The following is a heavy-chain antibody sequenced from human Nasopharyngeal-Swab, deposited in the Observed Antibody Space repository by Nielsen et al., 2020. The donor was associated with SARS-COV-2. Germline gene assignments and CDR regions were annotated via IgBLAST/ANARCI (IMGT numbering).Heavy chain of an antibody. CDR3: ARSGCTSTSCYAGLDY. Sequence: GESLKISCAASGFTFTSHGMYWVRQAPGEGLDWVAFIRNDGSNKNYADSVKGRFTISRDNSKNTLYLQMNSLRAEDTAVYYCARSGCTSTSCYAGLDYWGQGTLVTVSS. CDR2: IRNDGSNK. D-gene: IGHD2-2*01. J-gene: IGHJ4*02. CDR1: GFTFTSHG. V-gene: IGHV3-30*02.